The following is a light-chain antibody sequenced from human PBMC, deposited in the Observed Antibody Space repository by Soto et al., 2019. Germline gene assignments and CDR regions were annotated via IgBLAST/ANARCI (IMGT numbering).Light chain of an antibody. CDR2: DVS. CDR1: SSDVGGYNY. Sequence: QSVLTQPASVSGSPGQSITISCTGTSSDVGGYNYVSWYQQYPGKAPKLMIYDVSYRPSGVSNRLSGSRSGNTASLTISGLQAADEADYYCSSYTSSGTLVFGTGTKVTVL. CDR3: SSYTSSGTLV. J-gene: IGLJ1*01. V-gene: IGLV2-14*01.